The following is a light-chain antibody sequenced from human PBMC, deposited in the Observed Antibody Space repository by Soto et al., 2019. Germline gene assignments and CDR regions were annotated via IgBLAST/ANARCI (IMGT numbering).Light chain of an antibody. CDR3: QQFDSLVT. CDR2: GAS. V-gene: IGKV3-20*01. Sequence: EIVLTQSPGSLSLSPGERATLSCRASQSVSSTFFAWYQQRPGQAPRLLMYGASSRATGIPERFSGSGSGTDFTLTISRLEPEDFAVYYCQQFDSLVTFGQGTKVEIK. J-gene: IGKJ1*01. CDR1: QSVSSTF.